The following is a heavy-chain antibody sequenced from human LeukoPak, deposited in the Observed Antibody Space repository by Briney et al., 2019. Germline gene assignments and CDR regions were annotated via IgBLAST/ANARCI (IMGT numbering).Heavy chain of an antibody. V-gene: IGHV3-53*01. CDR1: GFTVSSNY. Sequence: GGSLRLSCAASGFTVSSNYMSWVRQAPGKGLEWVSVIYSGGSTYYADSVKGRFTISRDNSKNTLYLQMNSLRAGDTAVYYCARKGNYYDSSGLDYWGQGTLVTVSS. J-gene: IGHJ4*02. CDR2: IYSGGST. CDR3: ARKGNYYDSSGLDY. D-gene: IGHD3-22*01.